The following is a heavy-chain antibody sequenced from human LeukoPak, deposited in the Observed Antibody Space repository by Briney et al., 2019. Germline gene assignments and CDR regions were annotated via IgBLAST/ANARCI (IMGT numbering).Heavy chain of an antibody. V-gene: IGHV5-51*01. CDR3: ARQEYCSGGSCYTWFDP. CDR1: GYRFTNYW. D-gene: IGHD2-15*01. CDR2: IYPGDSDI. J-gene: IGHJ5*02. Sequence: GESLKISCKGSGYRFTNYWIGWVRQMPGKGLEWMGIIYPGDSDIRYSPSFQGQVTISADKSINTAYLQWSSLKASDTAIYYCARQEYCSGGSCYTWFDPWGQGTLVTVSS.